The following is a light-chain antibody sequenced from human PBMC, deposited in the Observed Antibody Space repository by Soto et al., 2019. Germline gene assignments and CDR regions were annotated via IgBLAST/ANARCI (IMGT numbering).Light chain of an antibody. CDR3: QQYNTWPRT. CDR2: GAS. J-gene: IGKJ1*01. V-gene: IGKV3-15*01. CDR1: QSVSTT. Sequence: EIVMTQSPATLSVPPGERATLSCRASQSVSTTFAWYQQKPGQAPRLLIYGASTRATAVPARFTASGSGTEFTLTISSLQSEDFAVYYCQQYNTWPRTFGQGTKVEVK.